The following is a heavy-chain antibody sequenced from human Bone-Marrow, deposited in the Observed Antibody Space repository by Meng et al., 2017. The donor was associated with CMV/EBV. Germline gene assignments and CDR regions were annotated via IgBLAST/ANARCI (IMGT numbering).Heavy chain of an antibody. CDR3: ARVRDYCSSTSCYLYYYYGMDV. CDR1: GGTFSSYA. V-gene: IGHV1-69*10. J-gene: IGHJ6*02. CDR2: IIPILGIA. D-gene: IGHD2-2*01. Sequence: SVKVSCKASGGTFSSYAISWVRQAPGQGLEWMGGIIPILGIANYAQKFQGRVTITADKSTSTAYMELSSLRSEDTAVYYCARVRDYCSSTSCYLYYYYGMDVWRQGTTVTVSS.